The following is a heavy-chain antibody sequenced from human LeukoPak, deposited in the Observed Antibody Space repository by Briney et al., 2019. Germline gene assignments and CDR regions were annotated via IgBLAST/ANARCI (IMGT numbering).Heavy chain of an antibody. D-gene: IGHD2/OR15-2a*01. Sequence: GGSLRLSCAASGFTFSSSAMNWVRQAPGKGLEWVSTSGGGDERYFADSVKGRFTISRDDSKNTMSLQMNSLRPGDTAVYYCARDAWSRNGIYDPFGVWGQGTMVTVSS. CDR3: ARDAWSRNGIYDPFGV. CDR2: SGGGDER. V-gene: IGHV3-23*01. J-gene: IGHJ3*01. CDR1: GFTFSSSA.